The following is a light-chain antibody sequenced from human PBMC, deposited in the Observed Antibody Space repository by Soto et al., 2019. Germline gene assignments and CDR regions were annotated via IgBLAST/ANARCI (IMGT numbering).Light chain of an antibody. CDR3: QQSYSNPPIT. V-gene: IGKV1-39*01. Sequence: DIQMTQSPCSLSASVGDRVTITCRASQSISSYLNWYQQKPGEAPKLLIYAASSLQSGVPSRFSGSGSGTDFTLTISSLQPEDFATYYCQQSYSNPPITFGPGTKVDIK. J-gene: IGKJ3*01. CDR2: AAS. CDR1: QSISSY.